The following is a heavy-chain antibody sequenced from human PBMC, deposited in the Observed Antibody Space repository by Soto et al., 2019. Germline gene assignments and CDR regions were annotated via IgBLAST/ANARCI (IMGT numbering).Heavy chain of an antibody. CDR3: ARSGPHSTGLI. Sequence: GESLKISCKGSGCSFTSYWISWVRQMPGKGLEWMGRIDPSDSYTNYSPSFQGQVTISADKSISTAYLQWSGLKASDTAMYYCARSGPHSTGLIWGQGTMVTVSS. J-gene: IGHJ3*02. V-gene: IGHV5-10-1*04. CDR1: GCSFTSYW. CDR2: IDPSDSYT. D-gene: IGHD3-22*01.